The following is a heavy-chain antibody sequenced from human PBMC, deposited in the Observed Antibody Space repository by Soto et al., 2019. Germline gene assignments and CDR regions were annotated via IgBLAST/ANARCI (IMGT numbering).Heavy chain of an antibody. J-gene: IGHJ4*02. CDR1: GFRFKSFV. D-gene: IGHD3-16*01. Sequence: QVQLVESGGGVVQPGTSLRISCAAPGFRFKSFVMHWVRQAPGKGLEWVAFTSYDGNNKDYGASVKGRFTVSRDNSQNTLHLQLDFLRPEDTALYCCARWGTTGGFALWGQGTLVSVSS. V-gene: IGHV3-30*19. CDR2: TSYDGNNK. CDR3: ARWGTTGGFAL.